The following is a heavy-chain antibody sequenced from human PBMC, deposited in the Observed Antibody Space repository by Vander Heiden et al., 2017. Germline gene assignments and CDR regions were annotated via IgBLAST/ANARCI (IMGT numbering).Heavy chain of an antibody. J-gene: IGHJ6*02. V-gene: IGHV3-21*01. CDR2: ISSSSSYI. CDR3: ASGVDCVNGVCSLMDV. CDR1: EFTFSIYT. D-gene: IGHD2-8*01. Sequence: ELQLVQSGGGLVKPGGSLILSCAASEFTFSIYTMNWVRQAPGKGLEWVSYISSSSSYIYYADSVKGRFTISRDNGKNSLYLQMNSLRAEDTAVYYCASGVDCVNGVCSLMDVWGQGTTVTVSS.